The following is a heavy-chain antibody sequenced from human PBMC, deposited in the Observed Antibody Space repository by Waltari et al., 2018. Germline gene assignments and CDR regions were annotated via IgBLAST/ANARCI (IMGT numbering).Heavy chain of an antibody. J-gene: IGHJ6*02. CDR3: ARDQSMTNYYYGMDV. Sequence: QVQLMQSGAEVTKPGASVKVSCTASGYTFTGYYIHWVRQTPGQGLEWMGRIQSNSGGANFAQKFQGRVTMTRDTSTSTVYMELSRLTFDDTAVYYCARDQSMTNYYYGMDVWGQGTTVTVS. CDR1: GYTFTGYY. V-gene: IGHV1-2*06. CDR2: IQSNSGGA.